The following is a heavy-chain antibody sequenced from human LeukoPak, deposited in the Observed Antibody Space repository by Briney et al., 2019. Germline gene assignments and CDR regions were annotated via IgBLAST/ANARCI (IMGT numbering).Heavy chain of an antibody. CDR3: ARNILFAFDI. CDR1: GLTVSSSY. V-gene: IGHV3-53*01. CDR2: IYNDGST. Sequence: PGGSLRVSCAASGLTVSSSYMSWVRQAPGKGLEWVSIIYNDGSTYYADSMKGRFTISRDNSKNTLYLQVNSLRAEDTAMYYCARNILFAFDIWGQGTMVTVSS. J-gene: IGHJ3*02.